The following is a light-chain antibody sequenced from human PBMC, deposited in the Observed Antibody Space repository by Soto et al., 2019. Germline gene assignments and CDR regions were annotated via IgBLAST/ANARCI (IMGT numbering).Light chain of an antibody. CDR3: QQYGSSPRT. CDR2: GAS. CDR1: QSVSSSY. J-gene: IGKJ1*01. Sequence: TQSPGTLSLSPGRRATLSCRSSQSVSSSYLAWYQQKPGQAPRLLIYGASSRATGIPDRFSGSGSGTDFTLTISRLEPEDFAVYYCQQYGSSPRTFAQGTKVDIK. V-gene: IGKV3-20*01.